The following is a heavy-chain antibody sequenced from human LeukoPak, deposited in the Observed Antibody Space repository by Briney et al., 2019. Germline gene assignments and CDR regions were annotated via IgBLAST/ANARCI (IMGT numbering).Heavy chain of an antibody. Sequence: ASVKVSCKTSGYTFTSFAIHWVRQAPGQRLEWMGWINAGNGNTKYSQNIQGRVTIAGDTAASTAYMALTSLSSEDTAVYYCARGLLWFGELSTLGYWGQGTLVTVS. V-gene: IGHV1-3*01. J-gene: IGHJ4*02. D-gene: IGHD3-10*01. CDR3: ARGLLWFGELSTLGY. CDR2: INAGNGNT. CDR1: GYTFTSFA.